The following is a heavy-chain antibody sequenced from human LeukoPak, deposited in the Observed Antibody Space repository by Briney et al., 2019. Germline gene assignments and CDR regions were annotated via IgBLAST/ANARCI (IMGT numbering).Heavy chain of an antibody. CDR2: IRYDGSNK. J-gene: IGHJ4*02. V-gene: IGHV3-30*02. D-gene: IGHD6-13*01. Sequence: GGSLRLSCAASGFTFGSYGMHWVRQAPGKGLEWVAFIRYDGSNKYYADSVKGRFTISRDNSKNTLYLQMNSLRAEDTAVYYCATLSPPQQLVQGYWGQGTLVTVSS. CDR3: ATLSPPQQLVQGY. CDR1: GFTFGSYG.